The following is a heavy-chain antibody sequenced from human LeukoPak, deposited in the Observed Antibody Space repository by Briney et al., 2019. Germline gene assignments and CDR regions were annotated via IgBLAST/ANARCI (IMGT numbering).Heavy chain of an antibody. J-gene: IGHJ6*02. V-gene: IGHV4-34*01. CDR3: ARVMTTVTTFKTYSYGMDV. D-gene: IGHD4-17*01. Sequence: PSETLSLTCAVYGGSFSGSYWTWIRQPPGKGLEWSGEIYHSGSTNYNPSLKSRVTISLDTSKNQFSLRLSSVTAADTAVYYCARVMTTVTTFKTYSYGMDVWGQGTTVTVSS. CDR2: IYHSGST. CDR1: GGSFSGSY.